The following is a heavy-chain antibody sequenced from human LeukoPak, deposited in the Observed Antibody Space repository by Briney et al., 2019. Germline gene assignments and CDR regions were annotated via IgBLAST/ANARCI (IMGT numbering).Heavy chain of an antibody. J-gene: IGHJ4*02. V-gene: IGHV3-48*03. CDR3: ARHYDSSGYGY. D-gene: IGHD3-22*01. CDR1: GFTFSSCE. Sequence: GGSLRLSCAASGFTFSSCEMNWVRQAPGKGLEWVSYISSSGSTIYYADSVEGRFTISRDNAKNSLYLQMNSLRAEDTAVYYCARHYDSSGYGYWGQGTLVTVSS. CDR2: ISSSGSTI.